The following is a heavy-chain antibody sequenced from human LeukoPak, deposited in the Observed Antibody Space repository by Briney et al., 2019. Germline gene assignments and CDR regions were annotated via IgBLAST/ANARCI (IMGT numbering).Heavy chain of an antibody. V-gene: IGHV4-30-2*01. J-gene: IGHJ4*01. CDR3: ARSGRWVAAGTPSRFDY. CDR1: GGSISSGGYS. Sequence: PSQTLSLTCAVSGGSISSGGYSWSWIRQPPGKGLEWIGYIYHSGSTNYNPSLKSRVTISVDTSKNQFSLKLSSVTAADTAVYYCARSGRWVAAGTPSRFDYWGQGTLVTVSS. D-gene: IGHD6-13*01. CDR2: IYHSGST.